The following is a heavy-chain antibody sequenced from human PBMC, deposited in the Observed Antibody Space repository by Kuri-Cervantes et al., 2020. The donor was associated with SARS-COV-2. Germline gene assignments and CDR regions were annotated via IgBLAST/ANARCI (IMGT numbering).Heavy chain of an antibody. CDR1: GYTFTGYY. CDR2: INPNSGGT. V-gene: IGHV1-2*04. CDR3: ARDLGPYGLEAASYSSSGYYGMDV. J-gene: IGHJ6*02. Sequence: ASVKVSCKASGYTFTGYYKHWVRQAPGQGLEWMGWINPNSGGTNYAQKFQGWVTMTRDMSISTAYMELSRLRSDDTAVYYCARDLGPYGLEAASYSSSGYYGMDVWGQGTTVTVSS. D-gene: IGHD6-6*01.